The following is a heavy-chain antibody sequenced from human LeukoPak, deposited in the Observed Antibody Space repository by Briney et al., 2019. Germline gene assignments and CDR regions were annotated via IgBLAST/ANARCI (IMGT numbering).Heavy chain of an antibody. V-gene: IGHV4-4*02. CDR1: GGYMSGTNW. CDR2: ISLAEQT. Sequence: PSGTLSLTCGVSGGYMSGTNWWSWVRQPPGEGLEGIEVISLAEQTNYTPSLTGRVTMSLDKPSNQLTLHLTSVTAADTATYFSSRESGPFCPFGYWGQGTLVTVSS. D-gene: IGHD1-26*01. CDR3: SRESGPFCPFGY. J-gene: IGHJ4*02.